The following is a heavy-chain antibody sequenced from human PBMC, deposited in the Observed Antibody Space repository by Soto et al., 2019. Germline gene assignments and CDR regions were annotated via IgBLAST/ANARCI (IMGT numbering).Heavy chain of an antibody. Sequence: QVQLQQWGAGLLKPSETLSLTCAVYGGSFSGYYWSWIRQPPGKGLEWIGEINHSGSTNYNPSLTSRVTISVDTSTNQFSLKLSSVTAADTAVYYCARGIAARPGGNSFDYWGQGTLVTVSS. CDR3: ARGIAARPGGNSFDY. J-gene: IGHJ4*02. V-gene: IGHV4-34*01. D-gene: IGHD6-25*01. CDR2: INHSGST. CDR1: GGSFSGYY.